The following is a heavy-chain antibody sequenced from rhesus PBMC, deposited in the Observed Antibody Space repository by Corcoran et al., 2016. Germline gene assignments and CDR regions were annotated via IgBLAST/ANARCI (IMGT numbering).Heavy chain of an antibody. D-gene: IGHD2-21*01. CDR3: ARDGGWSLNY. CDR1: GFTFSSYG. J-gene: IGHJ4*01. V-gene: IGHV3-22*01. Sequence: EVQLVESGGGLVQPGGSLRLSCAASGFTFSSYGMHWARQAPGKGRQGVSSINAGGGSPWSTDSVKGRFTISRENAKNTLYLQMDSLRAEDTAVYYCARDGGWSLNYWGQGVLVTVSS. CDR2: INAGGGSP.